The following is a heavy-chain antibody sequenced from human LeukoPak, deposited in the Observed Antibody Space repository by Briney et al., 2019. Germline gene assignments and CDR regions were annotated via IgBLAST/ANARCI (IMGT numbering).Heavy chain of an antibody. J-gene: IGHJ4*02. CDR2: INTNTGNP. V-gene: IGHV7-4-1*02. CDR1: GYTFTSYA. D-gene: IGHD3-3*01. Sequence: VASVKVSCKASGYTFTSYAMNWVRQAPGQGLEWMGWINTNTGNPTYAQGFTGRFVFSLDTSVSTAYLRISSLKAEDTAVYYCARESAPFWSGYYSPHYFDYWGQGTLVTVSS. CDR3: ARESAPFWSGYYSPHYFDY.